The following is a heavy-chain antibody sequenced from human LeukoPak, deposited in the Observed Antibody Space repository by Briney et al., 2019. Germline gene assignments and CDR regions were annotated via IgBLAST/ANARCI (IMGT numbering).Heavy chain of an antibody. CDR3: AKDRGGTIFGMVIILHYMDV. Sequence: GGSLRLSCAASGFTFSDYAMNWVRQAPGKGLEWVSTISGSGGSTYYADSVKGRFTISRDNSNNTLSLQMNSLRAEDTAVYYCAKDRGGTIFGMVIILHYMDVWGKGTTVTVSS. CDR1: GFTFSDYA. CDR2: ISGSGGST. V-gene: IGHV3-23*01. J-gene: IGHJ6*03. D-gene: IGHD3-3*01.